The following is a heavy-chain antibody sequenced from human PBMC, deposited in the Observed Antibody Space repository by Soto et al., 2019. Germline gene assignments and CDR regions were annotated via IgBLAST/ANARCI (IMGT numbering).Heavy chain of an antibody. CDR1: GYTFSSYS. Sequence: QVQLVQSGAEVKKPGASVKVSCKASGYTFSSYSISWVQQAPGQGLEWMGWISAYNGNTNYGQKLQGRVTMTTDTSTNTAYMERRSLRSDDTAVYYCARDDPPVQHWGQGTLVTVSS. J-gene: IGHJ1*01. V-gene: IGHV1-18*01. CDR2: ISAYNGNT. CDR3: ARDDPPVQH.